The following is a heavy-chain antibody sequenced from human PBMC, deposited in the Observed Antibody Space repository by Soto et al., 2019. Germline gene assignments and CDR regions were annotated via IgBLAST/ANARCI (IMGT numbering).Heavy chain of an antibody. CDR2: IYPGDSDT. D-gene: IGHD6-6*01. CDR1: GCSFTSYW. Sequence: GESLRISCKGSGCSFTSYWIGWVRQIPGKGLEWMGIIYPGDSDTRYSPSFQGQVTISADKSISTAYLQWSSLKASDTAMYYCARDYHIAARPYYGMDVWGQGTTVTVSS. J-gene: IGHJ6*02. V-gene: IGHV5-51*01. CDR3: ARDYHIAARPYYGMDV.